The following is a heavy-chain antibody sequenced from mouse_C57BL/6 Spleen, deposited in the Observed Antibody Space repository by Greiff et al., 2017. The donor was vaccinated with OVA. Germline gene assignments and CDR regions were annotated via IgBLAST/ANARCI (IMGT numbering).Heavy chain of an antibody. CDR1: GFSLSTFGMG. CDR2: IWWDDDQ. Sequence: QVTLKESGPGILQPSQTLSLTCSFSGFSLSTFGMGVGWIRPPSGKGLEWLAHIWWDDDQYYNPALKSRLTISNDTSKNQVFLKIVNMVTADTATYYCARVITTVVGGYAMDYWGQGTSVTVSS. D-gene: IGHD1-1*01. V-gene: IGHV8-8*01. J-gene: IGHJ4*01. CDR3: ARVITTVVGGYAMDY.